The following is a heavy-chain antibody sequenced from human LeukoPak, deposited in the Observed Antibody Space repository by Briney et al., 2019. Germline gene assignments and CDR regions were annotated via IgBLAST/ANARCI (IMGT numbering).Heavy chain of an antibody. CDR2: ISYDGSNK. D-gene: IGHD5-12*01. J-gene: IGHJ4*02. CDR3: ARDYGGGYDRHFDY. CDR1: GFTFSSYA. V-gene: IGHV3-30*04. Sequence: PGRSLRLSCAASGFTFSSYAMHWVRQAPGKGLEWVAVISYDGSNKYYADSVKGRFTISRDNSKNTLYLQMNSLRSEDTAVYYCARDYGGGYDRHFDYWGQGTLVTVSS.